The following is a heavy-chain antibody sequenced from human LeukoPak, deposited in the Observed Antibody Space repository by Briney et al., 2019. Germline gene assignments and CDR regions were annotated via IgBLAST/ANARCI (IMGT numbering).Heavy chain of an antibody. CDR1: GYTFSGYY. V-gene: IGHV1-2*02. CDR2: INPNSGGT. Sequence: GASVKVSCKASGYTFSGYYMHWVRQAPGQGLEWMGWINPNSGGTNYAQKFQGRVTMTRDTSISTAYMELSRLRSDDTAVYYCATTYYYGSGSYGDAFDIWGQGTMVTVSS. D-gene: IGHD3-10*01. CDR3: ATTYYYGSGSYGDAFDI. J-gene: IGHJ3*02.